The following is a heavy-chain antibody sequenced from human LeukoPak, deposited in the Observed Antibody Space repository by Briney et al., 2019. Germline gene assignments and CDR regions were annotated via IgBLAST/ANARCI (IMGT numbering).Heavy chain of an antibody. CDR3: ARGPLRFWYSSSWYHSFPRIVYYYGMDV. J-gene: IGHJ6*02. CDR1: GFTFSSYW. V-gene: IGHV3-7*01. CDR2: IKQDGSEK. D-gene: IGHD6-13*01. Sequence: PGGSLRLSCAASGFTFSSYWMSWVRQAPGKGLEWVANIKQDGSEKYYVDSVKGRFTISRDNAKNSLYLQMNSLRAEDTAVYYCARGPLRFWYSSSWYHSFPRIVYYYGMDVWGQGTTVTVSS.